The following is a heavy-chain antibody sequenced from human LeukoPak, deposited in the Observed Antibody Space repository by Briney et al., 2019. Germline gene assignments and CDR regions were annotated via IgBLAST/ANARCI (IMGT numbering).Heavy chain of an antibody. Sequence: ASVKVSCKASGYTFTSYGISWVRQAPGQGLEWMGWISAYNGNTNYAQKLQGRVTMTPDTSTSTAYVELRSLRSDDTAVYYCARAHPPPTWIQLWEGYDAFDIWGQGTMVTVSS. CDR1: GYTFTSYG. CDR3: ARAHPPPTWIQLWEGYDAFDI. J-gene: IGHJ3*02. V-gene: IGHV1-18*01. CDR2: ISAYNGNT. D-gene: IGHD5-18*01.